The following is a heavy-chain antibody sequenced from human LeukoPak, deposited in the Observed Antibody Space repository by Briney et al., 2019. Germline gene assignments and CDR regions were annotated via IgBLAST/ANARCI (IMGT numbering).Heavy chain of an antibody. CDR1: GYAFTSYG. CDR3: ARDRYYDILTVYNWFDP. V-gene: IGHV1-18*04. Sequence: GASVKVSCKAAGYAFTSYGISWVRQAPGQGLEWMGWISAYNGNTNYAQKLQGRVTMTTDTSTSTAYMELRSLRSDDTAVYYCARDRYYDILTVYNWFDPWGQGTLVTVSS. D-gene: IGHD3-9*01. CDR2: ISAYNGNT. J-gene: IGHJ5*02.